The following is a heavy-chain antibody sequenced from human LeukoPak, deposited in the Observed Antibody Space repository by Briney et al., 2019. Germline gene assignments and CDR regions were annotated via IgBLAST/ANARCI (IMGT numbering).Heavy chain of an antibody. Sequence: SETLSLTCAVYGESITAYYWTWIRQPPGKRLEWIGEVRHSGSTNYNPSLKSRVTISVDMSKNQFSLKLNSVTAADTAVYYCAGATATGTGRAFHYWAQGNLVPVSS. CDR2: VRHSGST. CDR1: GESITAYY. CDR3: AGATATGTGRAFHY. D-gene: IGHD3-10*01. V-gene: IGHV4-34*01. J-gene: IGHJ4*02.